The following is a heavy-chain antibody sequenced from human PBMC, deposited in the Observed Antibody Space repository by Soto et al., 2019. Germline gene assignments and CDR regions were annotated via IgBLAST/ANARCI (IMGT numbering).Heavy chain of an antibody. D-gene: IGHD6-13*01. Sequence: GGSLRLSCAASGFTFSNYGMHWVRQAPGKGLEWVGVIWSDGTSTYYADSVKGRFTISRDNSKNTPNLQMNSLRAEDTAVYYCASRSNGYYYVDVWGKGTTVTVSS. CDR2: IWSDGTST. J-gene: IGHJ6*03. CDR3: ASRSNGYYYVDV. V-gene: IGHV3-33*01. CDR1: GFTFSNYG.